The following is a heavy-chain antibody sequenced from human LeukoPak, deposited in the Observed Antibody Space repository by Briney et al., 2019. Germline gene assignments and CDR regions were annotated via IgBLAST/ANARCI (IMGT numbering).Heavy chain of an antibody. V-gene: IGHV3-48*03. Sequence: GGSLRLSCAASGFTFSSYEMNWVRQAPGKGLEGVSYISSSGSTIYYADSVKGRFTISRDNAKNSLYLQMNSLRAEDTAVYYCARRHDSSGTFDYWGQGTLVTVSS. CDR3: ARRHDSSGTFDY. J-gene: IGHJ4*02. CDR2: ISSSGSTI. CDR1: GFTFSSYE. D-gene: IGHD3-22*01.